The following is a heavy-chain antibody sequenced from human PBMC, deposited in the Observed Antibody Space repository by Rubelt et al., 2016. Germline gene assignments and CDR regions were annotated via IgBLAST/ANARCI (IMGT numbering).Heavy chain of an antibody. Sequence: QVQLVQSGAEVKKPGASVKVSRKASGYTFTSYGITWVRQAPGQGLEWMGWISAYKDNTNFEQKFPGRLTMTTDTATCTAYMELRSLRSDDTAVYYCARDYLRYFDFWGQGTLVTVSS. CDR1: GYTFTSYG. J-gene: IGHJ4*02. D-gene: IGHD5/OR15-5a*01. CDR2: ISAYKDNT. V-gene: IGHV1-18*01. CDR3: ARDYLRYFDF.